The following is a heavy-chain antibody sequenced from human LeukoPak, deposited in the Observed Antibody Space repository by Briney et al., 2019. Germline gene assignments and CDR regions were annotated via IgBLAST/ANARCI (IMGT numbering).Heavy chain of an antibody. Sequence: GGSLRLSCAASGFTFSSYAMSWVRQAPGKGLEWVSGISSGGGSAYYAESVEGRFTISRDNSKEMLYLQMNSLRAEDTAVYYCAKTSGGNCWGQGTLVTVSS. J-gene: IGHJ4*02. D-gene: IGHD6-25*01. CDR1: GFTFSSYA. CDR3: AKTSGGNC. CDR2: ISSGGGSA. V-gene: IGHV3-23*01.